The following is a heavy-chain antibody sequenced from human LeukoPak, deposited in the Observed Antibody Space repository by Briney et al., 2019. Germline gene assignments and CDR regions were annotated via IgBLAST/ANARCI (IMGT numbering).Heavy chain of an antibody. Sequence: SQTLSLTCTVSGGSISSYYWSWIRQPAGKGLEWVGRIYTSGSTNYNPSLKSRVTMSVDTSKNQFSLKLSSVTAADTAVYYCARDELRHYYDSSGYYSFNWFDPWGQGTLVTVSS. CDR2: IYTSGST. V-gene: IGHV4-4*07. J-gene: IGHJ5*02. CDR1: GGSISSYY. CDR3: ARDELRHYYDSSGYYSFNWFDP. D-gene: IGHD3-22*01.